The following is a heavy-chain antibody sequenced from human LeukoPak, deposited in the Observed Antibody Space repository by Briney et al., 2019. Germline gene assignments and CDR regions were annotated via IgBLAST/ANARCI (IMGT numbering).Heavy chain of an antibody. CDR3: ARDTAVAGIFDY. J-gene: IGHJ4*02. Sequence: SETLSLTCTVSGGSISSYYWSWIRQPPGKGLEWIGYINYSGSTNYNPSLKSRVTMSVDKSKNQFSLKLSSVTAADTAVYYCARDTAVAGIFDYWGQGTLVTVSS. D-gene: IGHD6-19*01. CDR2: INYSGST. CDR1: GGSISSYY. V-gene: IGHV4-59*12.